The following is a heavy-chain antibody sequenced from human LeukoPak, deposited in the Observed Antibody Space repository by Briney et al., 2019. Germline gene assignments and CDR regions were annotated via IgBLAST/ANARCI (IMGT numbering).Heavy chain of an antibody. V-gene: IGHV1-24*01. CDR2: FDPEDGET. Sequence: ASVKVSCKVSGYTLTELSMHWVRQAPGKGLEWMGGFDPEDGETIYAQKFQGRVTMTEDTSTDTAYMELSSLRSEDTAVYYCATDPRITMVRGVKRDYWGQGTLVTVSS. J-gene: IGHJ4*02. CDR3: ATDPRITMVRGVKRDY. CDR1: GYTLTELS. D-gene: IGHD3-10*01.